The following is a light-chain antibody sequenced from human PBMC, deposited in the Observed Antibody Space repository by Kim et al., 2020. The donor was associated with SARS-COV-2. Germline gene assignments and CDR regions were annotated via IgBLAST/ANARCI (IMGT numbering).Light chain of an antibody. J-gene: IGLJ1*01. CDR1: NNDVGGYNY. Sequence: GQSITFSCAGTNNDVGGYNYVSWYQQHPGKAPKLLIYDVKRRPSGVSDRFSGSKSGNRASLSISGLQPEDEADYYCSSYTAATTSVFGTGTKVTVL. CDR3: SSYTAATTSV. CDR2: DVK. V-gene: IGLV2-14*03.